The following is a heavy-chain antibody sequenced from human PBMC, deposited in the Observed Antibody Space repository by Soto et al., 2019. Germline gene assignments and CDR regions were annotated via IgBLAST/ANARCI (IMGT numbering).Heavy chain of an antibody. CDR2: INAGNGNT. V-gene: IGHV1-3*01. CDR1: GYTFTSYG. Sequence: ASGKVSCKASGYTFTSYGISWVRQAPGQRLEWMGWINAGNGNTKYSQKFQGRVTITRDTSASTAYMELSSLRSEDTAVYYCARAVGGPTSNLDYWGQGTLVTVS. J-gene: IGHJ4*02. D-gene: IGHD3-16*01. CDR3: ARAVGGPTSNLDY.